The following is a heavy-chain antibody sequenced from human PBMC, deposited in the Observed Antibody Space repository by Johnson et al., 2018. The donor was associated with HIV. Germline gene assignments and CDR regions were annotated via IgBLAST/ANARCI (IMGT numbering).Heavy chain of an antibody. CDR3: GKDDLGWELSHDDAFDI. V-gene: IGHV3-33*06. CDR1: GFTFSSYG. D-gene: IGHD1-26*01. CDR2: IWYDGSNK. Sequence: QVQLVESGGGVVQPGRSLRLSCAASGFTFSSYGMHWVRQAPGKGLEWVAVIWYDGSNKYYADSVKGRFTISRDNSKNTLYLQMNSLRAEDTAVYYFGKDDLGWELSHDDAFDIWGQGTMVIVSS. J-gene: IGHJ3*02.